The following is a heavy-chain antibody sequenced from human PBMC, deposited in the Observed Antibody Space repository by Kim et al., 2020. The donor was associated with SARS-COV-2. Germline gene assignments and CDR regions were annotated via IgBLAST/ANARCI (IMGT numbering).Heavy chain of an antibody. CDR2: INAGNGNT. CDR3: ARVPGYDILTGYTRDYYYYGMDV. V-gene: IGHV1-3*01. J-gene: IGHJ6*02. D-gene: IGHD3-9*01. Sequence: ASVKVSCKASGYTFTSYAMHWVRQAPGQRLEWMGWINAGNGNTKYSQKFQGRVTITRDTSASTAYMELSSLRSEDTAVYYCARVPGYDILTGYTRDYYYYGMDVWGQGTTVTVSS. CDR1: GYTFTSYA.